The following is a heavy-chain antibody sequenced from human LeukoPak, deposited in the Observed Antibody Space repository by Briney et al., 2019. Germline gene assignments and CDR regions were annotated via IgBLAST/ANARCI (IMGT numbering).Heavy chain of an antibody. Sequence: SQTLSLTCTVSGGSISSGGYYWSWIRQPPGKGLEWIGYIYYSGSTNYNPSLKSRVTISVDTSKNQFSLKLSSVTAADTAVYYCARRRGWVTTTGYYYYGMDVWGQGTTVTVSS. CDR1: GGSISSGGYY. CDR3: ARRRGWVTTTGYYYYGMDV. CDR2: IYYSGST. V-gene: IGHV4-61*08. J-gene: IGHJ6*02. D-gene: IGHD4-17*01.